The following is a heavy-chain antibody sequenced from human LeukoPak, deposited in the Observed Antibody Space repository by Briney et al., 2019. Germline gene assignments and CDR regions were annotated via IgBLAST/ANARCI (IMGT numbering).Heavy chain of an antibody. J-gene: IGHJ4*02. CDR3: ARHRAFNYYDSSGYEFDY. Sequence: GESLKISCKGSGYSFTSYWIGWLRQMPGKGLEWMGIIYPGDSDTRYSPSFQGQVTISADKSISTAYLQWSSLKASDTAMYYCARHRAFNYYDSSGYEFDYWGQGTLVTVSS. D-gene: IGHD3-22*01. CDR1: GYSFTSYW. CDR2: IYPGDSDT. V-gene: IGHV5-51*01.